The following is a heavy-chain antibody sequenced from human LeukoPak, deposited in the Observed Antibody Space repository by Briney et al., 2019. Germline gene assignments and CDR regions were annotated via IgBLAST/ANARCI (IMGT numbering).Heavy chain of an antibody. CDR1: GGSISSSSYY. CDR2: IYYSGST. Sequence: SETLSLTCTVSGGSISSSSYYWGWIRQPPGKGLEWIGYIYYSGSTNYNPSLKSRVTISVDTSKNQFSLKLSSVTAADTAVYYCASGVDYYDSSGYYYAKVDAFDIWGQGTMVTVSS. V-gene: IGHV4-61*05. J-gene: IGHJ3*02. D-gene: IGHD3-22*01. CDR3: ASGVDYYDSSGYYYAKVDAFDI.